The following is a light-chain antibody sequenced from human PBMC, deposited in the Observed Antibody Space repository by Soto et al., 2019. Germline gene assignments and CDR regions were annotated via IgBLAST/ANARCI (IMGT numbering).Light chain of an antibody. J-gene: IGLJ2*01. CDR2: DND. Sequence: QSVLTQPPSVSAAPGQKVTISCSGSSSNIAKNYVYWYQQLPGTAPKLLIFDNDKRPSGIPDRFSGSKSGTSATLGITGLQTGDEADYYCGTWDISLSVVFGGGTKLTV. CDR1: SSNIAKNY. V-gene: IGLV1-51*01. CDR3: GTWDISLSVV.